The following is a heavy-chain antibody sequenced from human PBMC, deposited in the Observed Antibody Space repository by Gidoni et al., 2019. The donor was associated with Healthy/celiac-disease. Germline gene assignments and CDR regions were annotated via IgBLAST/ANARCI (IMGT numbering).Heavy chain of an antibody. Sequence: EVQLLESGGGLVQPGGSLRLSCAASGFTFSSYAMSWVRQAPGKGLEWVSAISGSGGSTYYADSVKGRFTISRDNSKNTLYLQMNSLRAEDTAVYYCAYTTSSGWSPPTVFDYWGQGTLVTVSS. CDR1: GFTFSSYA. CDR2: ISGSGGST. J-gene: IGHJ4*02. CDR3: AYTTSSGWSPPTVFDY. D-gene: IGHD6-19*01. V-gene: IGHV3-23*01.